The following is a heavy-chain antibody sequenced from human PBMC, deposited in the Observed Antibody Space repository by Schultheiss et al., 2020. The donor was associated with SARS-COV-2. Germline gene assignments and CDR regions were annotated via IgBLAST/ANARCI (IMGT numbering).Heavy chain of an antibody. V-gene: IGHV3-30*04. CDR2: ISYDGSNK. CDR3: ARARPDYDFWSGYTPYYMDV. CDR1: GFTFSDYA. J-gene: IGHJ6*03. Sequence: SCAASGFTFSDYAMHWVRQAPGKGLEWVAVISYDGSNKYYADSVKGRFTISRDNSRNTLYLQMTSLRAEDTAVYYCARARPDYDFWSGYTPYYMDVWGKGTTVTVSS. D-gene: IGHD3-3*01.